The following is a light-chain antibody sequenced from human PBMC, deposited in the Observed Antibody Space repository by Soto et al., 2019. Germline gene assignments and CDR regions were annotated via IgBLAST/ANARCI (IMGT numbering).Light chain of an antibody. CDR1: QTVTDY. CDR2: SAS. CDR3: HQTYSTPQT. V-gene: IGKV1-39*01. Sequence: DIEMTQSPSSLSASVGDRVTIXXRAGQTVTDYLNWYQHKPGKAPKXVIYSASTLQSGVPSRFSGSGSGTDFTLTITSLQPEDFGTYYCHQTYSTPQTFGQGTKVDIK. J-gene: IGKJ1*01.